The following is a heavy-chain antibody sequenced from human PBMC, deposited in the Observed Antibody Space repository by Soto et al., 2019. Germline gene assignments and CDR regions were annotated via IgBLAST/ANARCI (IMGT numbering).Heavy chain of an antibody. CDR3: ARERGQWLARTYYYYGMDV. CDR2: INHSGST. J-gene: IGHJ6*02. Sequence: PSETLSLTCAVYGGSFSGYYWSWIRQPPGKGLEWIGEINHSGSTNYNPSLKSRVTISVDTSKNQFSLKLSSVTAADTAVYYCARERGQWLARTYYYYGMDVWGQGTTVTVSS. D-gene: IGHD6-19*01. V-gene: IGHV4-34*01. CDR1: GGSFSGYY.